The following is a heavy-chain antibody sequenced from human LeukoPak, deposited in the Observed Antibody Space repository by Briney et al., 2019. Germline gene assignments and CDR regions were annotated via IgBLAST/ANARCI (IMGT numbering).Heavy chain of an antibody. CDR1: GYTFTSYG. CDR2: VSAYNGNT. Sequence: GASVKVSCKASGYTFTSYGFSWVRQAPGQGLEWMGWVSAYNGNTNYAQKVQGRVTMTTDTSTSTAYMELRSLRSDDTAVYYCARGDDILTDHYKGPDYWGLGTLVTVSS. V-gene: IGHV1-18*01. CDR3: ARGDDILTDHYKGPDY. D-gene: IGHD3-9*01. J-gene: IGHJ4*02.